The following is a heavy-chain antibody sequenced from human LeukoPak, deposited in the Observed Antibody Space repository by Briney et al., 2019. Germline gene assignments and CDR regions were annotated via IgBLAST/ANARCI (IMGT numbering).Heavy chain of an antibody. Sequence: SETLSLTCAVYGGSFSGYYWGWIRQPPGKGLEWIGEINHSGSTNYNPSLKSRVTISVDTSKNQFSLKLSSVTAADTAVYYCARDEEEYSSSSGGVGWFDPWGQGTLVTVSS. V-gene: IGHV4-34*01. D-gene: IGHD6-6*01. J-gene: IGHJ5*02. CDR3: ARDEEEYSSSSGGVGWFDP. CDR2: INHSGST. CDR1: GGSFSGYY.